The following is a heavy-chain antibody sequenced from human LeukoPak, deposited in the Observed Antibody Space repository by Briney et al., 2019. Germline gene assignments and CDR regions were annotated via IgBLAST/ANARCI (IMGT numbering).Heavy chain of an antibody. CDR2: IIPIFGTA. D-gene: IGHD5-18*01. V-gene: IGHV1-69*13. CDR1: GGTFSSYA. CDR3: AGYSYGYGWFDP. Sequence: ASVKVSCKASGGTFSSYAISWVRQAPGRGLEWMGGIIPIFGTANYAQKFQGRVTITADESTSTAYMELSSLRSEDTAVYYCAGYSYGYGWFDPWGQGTLVTVSS. J-gene: IGHJ5*02.